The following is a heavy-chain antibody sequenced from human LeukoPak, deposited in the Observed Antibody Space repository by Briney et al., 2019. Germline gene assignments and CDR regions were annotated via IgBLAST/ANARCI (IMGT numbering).Heavy chain of an antibody. CDR1: GFTFSTYW. CDR3: ARELPFDY. V-gene: IGHV3-74*01. Sequence: PGGSLRPSCAASGFTFSTYWMHWVRQAPGKGLVWVSRINSDGSTTNYADSVKGRFSISRDNAKKTLYLQMNSLRAEDTAVYYCARELPFDYWGQGTLVTVSS. D-gene: IGHD1-26*01. CDR2: INSDGSTT. J-gene: IGHJ4*02.